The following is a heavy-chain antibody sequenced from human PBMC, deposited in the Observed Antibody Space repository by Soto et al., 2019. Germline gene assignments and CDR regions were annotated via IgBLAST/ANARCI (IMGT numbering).Heavy chain of an antibody. V-gene: IGHV4-59*01. J-gene: IGHJ6*02. Sequence: SETLSLTCTVSGGSISSYYWSWIRQPPGKGLEWIGYIYYSGSTNYNPSLKSRVTISVDTSKNQFSLKLSSVTAADTAVYYCARYPYYYGSGSYWLNYYYYGMDVWGQGTTVTVS. CDR2: IYYSGST. CDR3: ARYPYYYGSGSYWLNYYYYGMDV. CDR1: GGSISSYY. D-gene: IGHD3-10*01.